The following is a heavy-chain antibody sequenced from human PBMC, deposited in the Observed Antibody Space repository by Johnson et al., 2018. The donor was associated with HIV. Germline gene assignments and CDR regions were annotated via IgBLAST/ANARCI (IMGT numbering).Heavy chain of an antibody. V-gene: IGHV3-52*01. CDR2: IKCDGSEK. J-gene: IGHJ3*02. CDR1: GFTFSSSW. Sequence: VQLVESGGGLVQPGGSLRLSCAASGFTFSSSWMHWVCQAPEKGLEWVADIKCDGSEKYYVDSVKGRLTISRDNAKNSLYLQMNSLRAEDTAVYYCAKDMRQWELLDAFDIWGQGTMVTVSS. CDR3: AKDMRQWELLDAFDI. D-gene: IGHD1-26*01.